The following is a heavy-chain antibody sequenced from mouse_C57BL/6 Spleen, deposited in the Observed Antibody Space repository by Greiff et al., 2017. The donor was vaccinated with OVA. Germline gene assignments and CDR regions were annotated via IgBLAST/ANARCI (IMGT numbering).Heavy chain of an antibody. Sequence: VQLKESGGGLVKPGGSLKLSCAASGFTFSDYGMHWVRQAPEKGLEWVAYISSGSSTIYYADTVKGRFTISRDNAKNTLFLQMTSLRSEDTAMYYCARGDGYYYYYAMDYWGQGTSVTVSS. D-gene: IGHD2-3*01. CDR1: GFTFSDYG. J-gene: IGHJ4*01. CDR2: ISSGSSTI. V-gene: IGHV5-17*01. CDR3: ARGDGYYYYYAMDY.